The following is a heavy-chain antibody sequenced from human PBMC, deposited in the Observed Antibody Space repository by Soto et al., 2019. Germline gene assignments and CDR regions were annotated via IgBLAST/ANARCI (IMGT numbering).Heavy chain of an antibody. CDR3: AMVDVYVTPSPQDV. CDR2: INAYNGNT. D-gene: IGHD3-16*01. CDR1: GYSFTRYS. Sequence: ASVKVSCKASGYSFTRYSIGWARQALGQGLEWMGWINAYNGNTNYAQNLQGRLTLTTDTSTTTAYMELRSLRSNDTAIYYCAMVDVYVTPSPQDVWGQGTTVTVSS. J-gene: IGHJ6*02. V-gene: IGHV1-18*01.